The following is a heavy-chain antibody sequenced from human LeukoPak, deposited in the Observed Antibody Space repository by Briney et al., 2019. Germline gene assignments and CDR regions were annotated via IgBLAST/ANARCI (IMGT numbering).Heavy chain of an antibody. D-gene: IGHD3-22*01. CDR3: AKADYYDSSGSGAFDI. J-gene: IGHJ3*02. CDR2: ISWNSGSI. Sequence: PGRSLRLSCAASGFTFDDYAMHWVRQAPGKGLEWVSGISWNSGSIGYADSVKGRFTISRDNAKNSLYLQMNSLRAEDTALYYCAKADYYDSSGSGAFDIWGQGTMVTVSS. V-gene: IGHV3-9*01. CDR1: GFTFDDYA.